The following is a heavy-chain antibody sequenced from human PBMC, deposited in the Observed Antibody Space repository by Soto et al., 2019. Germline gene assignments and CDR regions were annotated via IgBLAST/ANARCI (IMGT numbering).Heavy chain of an antibody. V-gene: IGHV3-21*01. CDR3: ASHFRADSSGWVHFDY. CDR2: ISSSSSYI. CDR1: GFTFSSYS. Sequence: EVQLVESGGGLVKPGGSLRLSCAASGFTFSSYSMNWVRQAPGKGLEWVSSISSSSSYIYYADSVKGRFTISRDNAKNSLYLQMNSLRAEDTAVYYCASHFRADSSGWVHFDYWGQGALVTVSS. J-gene: IGHJ4*02. D-gene: IGHD6-19*01.